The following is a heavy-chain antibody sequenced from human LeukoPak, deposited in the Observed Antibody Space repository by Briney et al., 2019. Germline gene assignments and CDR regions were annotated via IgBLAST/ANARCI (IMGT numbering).Heavy chain of an antibody. D-gene: IGHD2-2*01. CDR3: ARGGQYQLLPFDY. Sequence: SQTLSLTCTVSGGSISSGDYYWRWIRQLPGKGLEWIGYIYYSGSTYYNPSLKSRVTISVDTSKNQFSLKLSSVTAADTAVYYCARGGQYQLLPFDYWGQGTLVTVSS. J-gene: IGHJ4*02. CDR1: GGSISSGDYY. V-gene: IGHV4-30-4*01. CDR2: IYYSGST.